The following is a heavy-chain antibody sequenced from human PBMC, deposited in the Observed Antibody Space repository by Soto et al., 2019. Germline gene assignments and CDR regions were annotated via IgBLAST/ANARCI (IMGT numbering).Heavy chain of an antibody. CDR3: AKGFGELLNPYYFDY. Sequence: EVQLVESGGGLVQPGGSLRLSCAASGFTFSTYDMHWVRQATGKGLEWVSAIGTAGDTYYPGSVKGRFTISRENAKNSLCLQMNSLRAEDTAVYYCAKGFGELLNPYYFDYWGQGTLVTVSS. V-gene: IGHV3-13*01. CDR1: GFTFSTYD. D-gene: IGHD3-10*01. J-gene: IGHJ4*02. CDR2: IGTAGDT.